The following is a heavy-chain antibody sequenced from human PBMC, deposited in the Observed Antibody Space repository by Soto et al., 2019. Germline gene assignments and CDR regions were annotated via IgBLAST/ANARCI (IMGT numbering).Heavy chain of an antibody. D-gene: IGHD6-6*01. CDR1: GFTFCDYA. V-gene: IGHV3-49*03. J-gene: IGHJ4*02. CDR2: IRSKAYGGTT. Sequence: SLILSCTSSGFTFCDYAMTWFRQAPGKGLEWVGFIRSKAYGGTTEYAASVKGRFTISRDDSKSIAYLQMNSLKTEDTAVYYCTRDRLVELVPFYWGQGILVTVSS. CDR3: TRDRLVELVPFY.